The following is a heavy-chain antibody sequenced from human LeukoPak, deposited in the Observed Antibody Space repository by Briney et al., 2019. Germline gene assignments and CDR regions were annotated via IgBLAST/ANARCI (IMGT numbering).Heavy chain of an antibody. D-gene: IGHD5-12*01. CDR3: ARHVAGWRLRFRAHMDV. V-gene: IGHV4-39*01. J-gene: IGHJ6*03. Sequence: SETLSLTCTVSGGSISSSNYYWGWIRQPPGKGLEWIASIHYSGTTYYNPSLKSRVTISVDTSKNQFSLKLSSVTAADTAVYYCARHVAGWRLRFRAHMDVWGKGTTVTISS. CDR2: IHYSGTT. CDR1: GGSISSSNYY.